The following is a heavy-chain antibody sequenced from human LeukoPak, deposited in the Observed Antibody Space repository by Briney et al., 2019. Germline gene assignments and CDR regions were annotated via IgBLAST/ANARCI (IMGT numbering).Heavy chain of an antibody. J-gene: IGHJ5*02. D-gene: IGHD6-13*01. V-gene: IGHV1-46*01. CDR3: ARVIKRHNSWHRNNWFDP. CDR2: INPSGGST. Sequence: ASVKVSCKASGYTFTSYYMHWVRQAPGQGLEWMGIINPSGGSTSYAQKFQGRVTMTRDMSTSTVYMELRSLRFDDTAVYYCARVIKRHNSWHRNNWFDPWGQGTLVTVSS. CDR1: GYTFTSYY.